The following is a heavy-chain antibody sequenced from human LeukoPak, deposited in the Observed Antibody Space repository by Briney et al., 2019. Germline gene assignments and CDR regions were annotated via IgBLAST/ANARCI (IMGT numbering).Heavy chain of an antibody. CDR3: ARDLTGTTEYGKDV. D-gene: IGHD2/OR15-2a*01. CDR1: GFTVSSNY. CDR2: IYSGGST. J-gene: IGHJ6*02. Sequence: GGSLRLSCAASGFTVSSNYMSWVRQAPGKGLEWVSVIYSGGSTYYADSVKGRFTISRHNSKNTLYLQMNSLRAEDTAVYYCARDLTGTTEYGKDVWGQGTTVTVSS. V-gene: IGHV3-53*04.